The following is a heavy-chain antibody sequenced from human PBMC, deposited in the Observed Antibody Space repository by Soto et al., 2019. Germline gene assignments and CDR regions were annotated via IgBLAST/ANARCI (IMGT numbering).Heavy chain of an antibody. V-gene: IGHV4-4*07. J-gene: IGHJ6*02. Sequence: SETLSLTCSVSGAGINTYSWTWIRQPAGKGLEWIGRIYTSASINYNPSLKGRVTLSVDTSTNQVSLRLASVTAADTAIYYCARDREAGYNFYYGMDVRGQGTTVTVSS. D-gene: IGHD6-19*01. CDR1: GAGINTYS. CDR3: ARDREAGYNFYYGMDV. CDR2: IYTSASI.